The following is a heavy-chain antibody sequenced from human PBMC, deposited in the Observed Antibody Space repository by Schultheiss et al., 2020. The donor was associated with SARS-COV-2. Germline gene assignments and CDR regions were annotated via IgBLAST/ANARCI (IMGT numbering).Heavy chain of an antibody. CDR3: ARGDYYDSSGYYIDAFDI. CDR2: IKPDGSEK. CDR1: GFTFGSYW. D-gene: IGHD3-22*01. V-gene: IGHV3-7*01. J-gene: IGHJ3*02. Sequence: GESLKISCAASGFTFGSYWMSWVRQAPGKGLEWVANIKPDGSEKFYVDSVKGRFTLSRDNAKNSLYLQMNSLRAADTAVYYCARGDYYDSSGYYIDAFDIWGQGTMVTVSS.